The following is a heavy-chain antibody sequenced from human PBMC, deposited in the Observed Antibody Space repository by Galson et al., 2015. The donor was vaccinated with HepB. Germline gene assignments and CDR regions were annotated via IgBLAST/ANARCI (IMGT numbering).Heavy chain of an antibody. CDR1: GFTFSSYS. V-gene: IGHV3-48*02. CDR2: VSSSSSTI. D-gene: IGHD3-22*01. J-gene: IGHJ4*02. Sequence: SLRLSCAASGFTFSSYSMNWVRQAPGKGLEWVSYVSSSSSTIYYADSVKGRFTISRDNAKNSLYLQMNSLRDEDTAVYYCARDQILMGRYYDSSGYPNFDYWGQGTLVTVSS. CDR3: ARDQILMGRYYDSSGYPNFDY.